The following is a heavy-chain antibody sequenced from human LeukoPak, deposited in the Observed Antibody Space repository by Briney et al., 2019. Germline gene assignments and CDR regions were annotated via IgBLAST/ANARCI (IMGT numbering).Heavy chain of an antibody. D-gene: IGHD6-13*01. CDR3: AKDGPSAAAGFTFDY. J-gene: IGHJ4*02. CDR1: GFTVSSNY. V-gene: IGHV3-66*01. Sequence: GGSLRLSCAASGFTVSSNYMSWVRQAPGKGLEWVSVIYSGGSTYYADSVKGRFTISRDNSKNTLYLQMNSLRAEDTAVYYCAKDGPSAAAGFTFDYWGQGTLVTVSS. CDR2: IYSGGST.